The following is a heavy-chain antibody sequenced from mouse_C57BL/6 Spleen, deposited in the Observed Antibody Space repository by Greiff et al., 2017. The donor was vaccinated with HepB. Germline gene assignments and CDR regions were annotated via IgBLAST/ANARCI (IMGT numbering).Heavy chain of an antibody. CDR3: ARNDGDAY. D-gene: IGHD2-3*01. V-gene: IGHV1-4*01. J-gene: IGHJ3*01. CDR1: GYTFTSYT. Sequence: VQVVESGAELARPGASVKMSCKASGYTFTSYTMHWVKQRPGQGLEWIGYINPSSGYTKYNQKFKDKATLTADKSSSTAYMQLSSLTSEDSAVYYCARNDGDAYWGQGTLVTVSA. CDR2: INPSSGYT.